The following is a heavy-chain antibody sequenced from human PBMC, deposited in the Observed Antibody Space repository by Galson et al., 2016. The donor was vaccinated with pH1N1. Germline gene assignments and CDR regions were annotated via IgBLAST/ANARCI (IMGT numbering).Heavy chain of an antibody. CDR3: ARKLYGDYSHYFDY. D-gene: IGHD4-17*01. J-gene: IGHJ4*02. CDR2: IDWDDNK. V-gene: IGHV2-70*01. Sequence: PALVKPTQTLTLTCTFSGFSLGTSGMCVSWIRQPPGKALEWLALIDWDDNKYYSTSLKTRLTISKDTSKNQVVLTMTNMDPVDTATYYCARKLYGDYSHYFDYWGQGTLVTVSS. CDR1: GFSLGTSGMC.